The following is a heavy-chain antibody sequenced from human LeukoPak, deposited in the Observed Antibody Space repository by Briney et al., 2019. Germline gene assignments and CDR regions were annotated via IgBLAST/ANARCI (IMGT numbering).Heavy chain of an antibody. D-gene: IGHD2-2*01. V-gene: IGHV4-59*01. Sequence: SETLSLTCTVSGGSISSYYWSWIRQPPGKGLEWIGYIHYSGSTNYNPSLKSRVTISVDTSKNQFSLKLSSVTAADTAVYSCARVGCSSTSCSWFDPWGQGTLVTVSS. J-gene: IGHJ5*02. CDR1: GGSISSYY. CDR3: ARVGCSSTSCSWFDP. CDR2: IHYSGST.